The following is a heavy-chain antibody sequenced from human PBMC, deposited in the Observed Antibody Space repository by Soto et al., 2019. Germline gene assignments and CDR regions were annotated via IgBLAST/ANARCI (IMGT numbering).Heavy chain of an antibody. CDR3: ARASHDYGALDY. J-gene: IGHJ4*02. V-gene: IGHV3-21*01. D-gene: IGHD4-17*01. CDR1: GFTFSSYN. CDR2: ISTWSSYS. Sequence: GGSLRLSCTVSGFTFSSYNMNWVRQAPGKGLEWVSYISTWSSYSFYADSVKGRFTISRDNSENSLYLQLDSLRDEDTAVYYCARASHDYGALDYWGQGA.